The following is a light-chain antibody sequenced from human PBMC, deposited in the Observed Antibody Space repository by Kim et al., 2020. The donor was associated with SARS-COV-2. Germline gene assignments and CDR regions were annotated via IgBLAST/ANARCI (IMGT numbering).Light chain of an antibody. CDR1: QSVSSSY. CDR3: QQYGSSPYT. J-gene: IGKJ2*01. V-gene: IGKV3-20*01. CDR2: GAS. Sequence: EIVLTQSPGTLSLSPGKRVTLSCRASQSVSSSYLAWYQQKPGQAPRLLIYGASSRATGIPDRFSGSGSGTDFTLTISRLEPEDFAVYYCQQYGSSPYTFGQGTKLEI.